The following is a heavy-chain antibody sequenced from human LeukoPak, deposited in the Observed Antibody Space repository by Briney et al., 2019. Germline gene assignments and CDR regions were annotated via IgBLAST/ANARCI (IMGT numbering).Heavy chain of an antibody. J-gene: IGHJ5*02. CDR1: GGSISSSSYY. CDR3: AGCADSARFYSWFDP. CDR2: IYYSGST. V-gene: IGHV4-39*01. D-gene: IGHD6-6*01. Sequence: SETLSLTCTVSGGSISSSSYYWGWIRQPPGKGLEWIGSIYYSGSTYYNPSLKNRFTISVDTSKNQFSLKLSCVTAADSAVYYCAGCADSARFYSWFDPWGQGTLVTVSS.